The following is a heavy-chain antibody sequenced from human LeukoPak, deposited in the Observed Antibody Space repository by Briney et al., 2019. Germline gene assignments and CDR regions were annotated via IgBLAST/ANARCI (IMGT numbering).Heavy chain of an antibody. CDR3: ARVPGYPRIAFDI. V-gene: IGHV4-59*08. CDR2: IYYSGST. J-gene: IGHJ3*02. CDR1: GGSISSYY. Sequence: SETLSLTCTVSGGSISSYYWGWIRQPPGKGLEWIGYIYYSGSTNYNPSLKSRVTISVDTSKNQFSLKLSSVTAADTAVYYRARVPGYPRIAFDIWGQGTMVTVSS. D-gene: IGHD6-13*01.